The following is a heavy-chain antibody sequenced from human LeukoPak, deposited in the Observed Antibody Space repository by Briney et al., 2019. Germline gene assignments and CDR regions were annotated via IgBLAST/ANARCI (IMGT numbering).Heavy chain of an antibody. CDR2: VPYDGSNK. CDR3: ARRPRGYYYDSSGLGAFDI. V-gene: IGHV3-30-3*01. CDR1: GFTFSSYA. J-gene: IGHJ3*02. D-gene: IGHD3-22*01. Sequence: GGSLRLSCAASGFTFSSYAMHWVRQAPGKGLEWVAVVPYDGSNKYYADSVKGRFTISRDNSKNTLYLQMNSLRAEDTAVYYCARRPRGYYYDSSGLGAFDIWGQGTMVTVSS.